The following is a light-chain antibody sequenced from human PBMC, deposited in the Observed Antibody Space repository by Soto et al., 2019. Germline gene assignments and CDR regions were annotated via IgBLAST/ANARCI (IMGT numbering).Light chain of an antibody. CDR2: FAS. CDR3: QQFRSFPIT. J-gene: IGKJ5*01. Sequence: LAXYQXKXXXAXKXXXYFASTLQSGVPSRFSASGYGTDFTLTISSLQPEDFATYYCQQFRSFPITFGQGTRLEI. V-gene: IGKV1D-16*01.